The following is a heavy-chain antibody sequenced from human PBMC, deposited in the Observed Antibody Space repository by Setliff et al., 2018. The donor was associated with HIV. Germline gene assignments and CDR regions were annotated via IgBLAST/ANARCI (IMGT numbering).Heavy chain of an antibody. Sequence: ASVKVSCKASGYTFTDFGITWVRQAPGQGLEWMGWIGAFNGNTHFSPRLQGRLTMTTDTSTDTVYLELRSLASDDTAIYYCAREAPRYASGAFDMWGLGTMVTVSS. CDR2: IGAFNGNT. J-gene: IGHJ3*02. CDR3: AREAPRYASGAFDM. D-gene: IGHD3-10*01. V-gene: IGHV1-18*01. CDR1: GYTFTDFG.